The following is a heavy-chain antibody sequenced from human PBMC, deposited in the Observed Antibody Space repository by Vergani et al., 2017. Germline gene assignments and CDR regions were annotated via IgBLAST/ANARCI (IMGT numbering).Heavy chain of an antibody. CDR3: ARHRTEYYFDY. CDR2: IYYSGST. V-gene: IGHV4-39*01. D-gene: IGHD1-1*01. CDR1: GGSISSSSYY. Sequence: QLQLQESGPGLVKPSETLSLTCTVSGGSISSSSYYWGWIRQPPGKGLEWIGSIYYSGSTYYNPSLKSRVTISVDTSTNQFSLKLSSVTAADTAVYYCARHRTEYYFDYWGQGTLVTVSS. J-gene: IGHJ4*02.